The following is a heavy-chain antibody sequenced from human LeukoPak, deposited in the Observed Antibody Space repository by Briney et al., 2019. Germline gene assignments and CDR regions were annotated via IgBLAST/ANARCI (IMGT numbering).Heavy chain of an antibody. V-gene: IGHV1-69*13. Sequence: GASVKVSCKASGGTFSSYAISWVRQAPGQGLEWMGGIIPIFGTANYAQKFQGRVTITADESTSTAYMELSSLRSEDTAVYYCARGRIAARQSFDYWGQGTLVTVSS. CDR3: ARGRIAARQSFDY. J-gene: IGHJ4*02. CDR1: GGTFSSYA. D-gene: IGHD6-6*01. CDR2: IIPIFGTA.